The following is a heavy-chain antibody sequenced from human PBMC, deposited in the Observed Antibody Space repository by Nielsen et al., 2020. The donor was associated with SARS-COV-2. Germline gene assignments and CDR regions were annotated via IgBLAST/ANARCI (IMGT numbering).Heavy chain of an antibody. CDR1: GFTFRSHG. CDR2: ISGSSSTI. J-gene: IGHJ6*02. Sequence: GESLKISCAASGFTFRSHGMNWVRQAPGKGLEWVSYISGSSSTIYYADSVKGRFTISRDNSKNTLSLQMNSLRAEDTAVYYCARESLSFGGYFYGMDVWGQGTTVTVSS. CDR3: ARESLSFGGYFYGMDV. V-gene: IGHV3-48*01. D-gene: IGHD3-10*01.